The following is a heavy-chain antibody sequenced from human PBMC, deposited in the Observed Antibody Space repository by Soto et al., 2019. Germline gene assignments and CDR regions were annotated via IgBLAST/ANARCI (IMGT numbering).Heavy chain of an antibody. D-gene: IGHD3-10*01. CDR2: IHYSGTT. CDR1: GGSISSSDYY. J-gene: IGHJ4*02. Sequence: SETLSLTCSVSGGSISSSDYYWGWIRQPPWKGLEWIGSIHYSGTTYYNPSLKSRVTISVDTSKNQFSLKLTSVTAADTAVYYCARRGSASYWIDYWGQGXLVTVYS. CDR3: ARRGSASYWIDY. V-gene: IGHV4-39*01.